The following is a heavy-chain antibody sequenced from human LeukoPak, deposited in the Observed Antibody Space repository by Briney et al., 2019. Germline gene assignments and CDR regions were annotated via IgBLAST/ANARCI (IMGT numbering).Heavy chain of an antibody. J-gene: IGHJ4*02. CDR1: GGSVSSGSYY. CDR2: IYYSGST. D-gene: IGHD3-22*01. CDR3: AREVPYYYDSSGYYFDY. Sequence: SETLSLTCTVSGGSVSSGSYYWSWIRQPPGKGLEWIGYIYYSGSTNYNPSLKSRVTISVDTSKNQFSLKLSSVTAADTAVYYCAREVPYYYDSSGYYFDYWGQGTLVTVSS. V-gene: IGHV4-61*01.